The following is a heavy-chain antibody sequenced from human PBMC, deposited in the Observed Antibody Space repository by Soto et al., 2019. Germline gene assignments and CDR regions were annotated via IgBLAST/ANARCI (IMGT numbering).Heavy chain of an antibody. V-gene: IGHV1-69*06. J-gene: IGHJ4*02. CDR1: GCTLINYA. CDR3: AREGGSYFDN. D-gene: IGHD3-10*01. Sequence: QVQLVQSGAEMKKPGSSVKVSCKASGCTLINYAISWVPQAPGQGLEWMGGVIPMFGTTNYAQKFQGRVTIIADKPTSTVYMDLGRLTSEDTALYYCAREGGSYFDNGGQGTLVTVSS. CDR2: VIPMFGTT.